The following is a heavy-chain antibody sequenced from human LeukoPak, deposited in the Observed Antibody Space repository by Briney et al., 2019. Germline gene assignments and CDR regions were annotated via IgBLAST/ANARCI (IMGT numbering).Heavy chain of an antibody. CDR3: ARDRTAYCSGGSCYYYGMDV. D-gene: IGHD2-15*01. CDR2: IKQDGSEN. V-gene: IGHV3-7*01. J-gene: IGHJ6*02. Sequence: GGSLRLSCAASGFTFSSYWMSWVRQAPGKGLEWVANIKQDGSENYYVDSVKGRFTISRDNAKNSLYLQMNSLRAEDTAVYYCARDRTAYCSGGSCYYYGMDVWGQGTTVTVSS. CDR1: GFTFSSYW.